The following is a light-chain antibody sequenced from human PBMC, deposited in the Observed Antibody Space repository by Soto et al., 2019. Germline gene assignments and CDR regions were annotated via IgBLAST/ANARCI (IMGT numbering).Light chain of an antibody. V-gene: IGKV3D-15*01. CDR2: TVS. CDR3: QQYNNWPPIT. J-gene: IGKJ5*01. Sequence: EIVKTQSPATLSVSPGERATLSCRASQSVSSKLAWYQQKPGQAPRLLIHTVSTRATGIPARFSGSGSGTEFTLTISSLQSEDFAVYYCQQYNNWPPITFGQGTRLEIK. CDR1: QSVSSK.